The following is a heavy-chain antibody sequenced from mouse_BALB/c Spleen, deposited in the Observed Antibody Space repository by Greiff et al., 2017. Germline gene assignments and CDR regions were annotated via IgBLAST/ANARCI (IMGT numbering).Heavy chain of an antibody. Sequence: EVQGVESGGGLVKPGGSLKLSCAASGFTFSDYYMYWVRQTPEKRLEWVATISDGGSYTYYPDSVKGRFTISRDNAKNNLYLQMSSLKSEDTAMYYCARDTITTVAYYFDYWGQGTTLTVSS. J-gene: IGHJ2*01. CDR2: ISDGGSYT. D-gene: IGHD1-1*01. CDR1: GFTFSDYY. CDR3: ARDTITTVAYYFDY. V-gene: IGHV5-4*02.